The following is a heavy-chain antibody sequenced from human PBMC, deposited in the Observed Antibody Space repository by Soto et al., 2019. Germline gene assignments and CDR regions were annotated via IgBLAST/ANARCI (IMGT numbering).Heavy chain of an antibody. CDR3: AREPYHYDSSGYYAY. J-gene: IGHJ4*02. V-gene: IGHV4-31*03. CDR2: IHHSGSN. CDR1: GGSTTSGGYY. D-gene: IGHD3-22*01. Sequence: HVQLQESGPGLVKPSQTLSLTCTVSGGSTTSGGYYWNWIRQPPGKGLEWIAYIHHSGSNYHNPPLRSRVIISVDTSKNQVSLKLSSVTAADTAVYYCAREPYHYDSSGYYAYWGQGTLVTVSS.